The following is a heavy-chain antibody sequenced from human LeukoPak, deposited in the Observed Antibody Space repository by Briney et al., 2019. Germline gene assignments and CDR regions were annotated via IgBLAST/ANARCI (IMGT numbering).Heavy chain of an antibody. D-gene: IGHD6-13*01. CDR3: ARDPAGYYYGMDV. J-gene: IGHJ6*02. CDR2: ISNDGSNK. CDR1: GGSFSGYY. Sequence: LSLTCAVYGGSFSGYYWSWIRQPPGKGLEWVAVISNDGSNKYYADSVKGRFTISRDNSKNTLYLQMNSLRAEDTAVYYCARDPAGYYYGMDVWGQGTTVTVSS. V-gene: IGHV3-30*03.